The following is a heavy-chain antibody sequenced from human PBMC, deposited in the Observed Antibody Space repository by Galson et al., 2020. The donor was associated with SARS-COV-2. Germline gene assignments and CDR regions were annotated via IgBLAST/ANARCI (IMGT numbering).Heavy chain of an antibody. Sequence: PGGSLRLSCAASGFTFISYTMNWVRQAPGKGLEWVSSISSSSNYIYYADSVKGRFTISRDNAKNSVYLQMNSLRAEDTAVYYCARQRNEEVLIAFGRDVWGKGTTVIVS. J-gene: IGHJ6*03. V-gene: IGHV3-21*01. CDR3: ARQRNEEVLIAFGRDV. CDR1: GFTFISYT. D-gene: IGHD3-22*01. CDR2: ISSSSNYI.